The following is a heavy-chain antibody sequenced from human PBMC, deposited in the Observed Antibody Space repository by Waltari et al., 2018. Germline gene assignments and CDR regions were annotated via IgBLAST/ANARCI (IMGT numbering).Heavy chain of an antibody. CDR2: IKQDGSEK. V-gene: IGHV3-7*01. D-gene: IGHD1-26*01. CDR1: GFTFSSYW. CDR3: ARARPIGWELTS. Sequence: EVQLVESGGGLVQPGGSLRLSCAASGFTFSSYWMSWVRQAPGKGLEWVANIKQDGSEKYYVDSVKDRFTSSRDNAKNSLYLQMNSLRAEDTAVYYGARARPIGWELTSWGQGTLVTVSS. J-gene: IGHJ5*02.